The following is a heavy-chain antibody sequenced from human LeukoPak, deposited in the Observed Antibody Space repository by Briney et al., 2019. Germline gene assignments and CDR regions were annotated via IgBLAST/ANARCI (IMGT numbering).Heavy chain of an antibody. V-gene: IGHV3-30*14. CDR1: GFTFSSYA. Sequence: PGGSLRLSCAASGFTFSSYAMHWVRQAPGKGLEWVAVISYDGSNKYYADSVKGRFTISRDNSKNTLYLQMGSLRAEDTAVYYCARVPVVTGAHAFDIWGQGTMVTVSS. CDR3: ARVPVVTGAHAFDI. CDR2: ISYDGSNK. D-gene: IGHD2-8*02. J-gene: IGHJ3*02.